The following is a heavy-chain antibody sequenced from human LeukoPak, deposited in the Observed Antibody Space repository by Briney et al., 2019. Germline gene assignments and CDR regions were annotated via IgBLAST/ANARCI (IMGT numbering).Heavy chain of an antibody. CDR2: MNPNSTNT. CDR3: ARNQGHSDYGLDY. J-gene: IGHJ4*02. V-gene: IGHV1-8*01. Sequence: ASVKVSCKASGYTFTSYDINEVRQATGQGLEWMGSMNPNSTNTAYAKRFQGRVTITRNTSINTAYMELSSLTSEDTAVYYCARNQGHSDYGLDYWGQGTLVTVSS. CDR1: GYTFTSYD. D-gene: IGHD4-17*01.